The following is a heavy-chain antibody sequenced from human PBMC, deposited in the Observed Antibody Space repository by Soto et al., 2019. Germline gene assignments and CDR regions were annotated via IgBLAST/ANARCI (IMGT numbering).Heavy chain of an antibody. D-gene: IGHD2-2*01. CDR3: ARHLGYCSSTSCYAAGFWFDP. Sequence: PPETLSLTCTVSAGSISSSSYYWGWIRQPPGKGLEWIGSIYYSGSTYYNPSLKSRVTISVDTSKNQFSLKLSSVTAADTAVYYCARHLGYCSSTSCYAAGFWFDPWGQGTLVTVSS. CDR2: IYYSGST. J-gene: IGHJ5*02. V-gene: IGHV4-39*01. CDR1: AGSISSSSYY.